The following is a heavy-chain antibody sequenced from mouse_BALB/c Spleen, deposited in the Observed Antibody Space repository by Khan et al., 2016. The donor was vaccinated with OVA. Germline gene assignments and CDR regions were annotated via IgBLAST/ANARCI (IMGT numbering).Heavy chain of an antibody. J-gene: IGHJ3*01. CDR2: ISTYIGDG. V-gene: IGHV1S137*01. Sequence: QVQLKQPGAGLARPGVSVKISCKVSGSTFTDYAMPWVNQSHAKSLEWLGVISTYIGDGDSNQNFQGKATMTVGKSTSTAYMELARLTSEDSAIYCGARGWRFAYWGQGTLVTVSA. CDR1: GSTFTDYA. CDR3: ARGWRFAY.